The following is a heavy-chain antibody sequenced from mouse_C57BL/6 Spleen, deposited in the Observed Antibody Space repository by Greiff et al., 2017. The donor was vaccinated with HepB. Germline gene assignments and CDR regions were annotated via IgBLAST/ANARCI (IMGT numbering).Heavy chain of an antibody. CDR1: GFTFSSYG. J-gene: IGHJ2*01. Sequence: EVNLVESGGDLVKPGGSLKLSCAASGFTFSSYGMSWVRQTPDKRLEWVATISSGGSYTYYPDSVKGRFTISRDNAKNTLYLQMSSLKSEDTAMYYCARHETGTLDYWGQGTTLTVSS. CDR2: ISSGGSYT. V-gene: IGHV5-6*01. CDR3: ARHETGTLDY. D-gene: IGHD4-1*01.